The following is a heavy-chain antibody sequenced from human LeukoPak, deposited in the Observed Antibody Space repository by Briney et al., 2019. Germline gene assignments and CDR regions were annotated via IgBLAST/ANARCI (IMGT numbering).Heavy chain of an antibody. CDR3: ASDPPPYYYDSSGYYEVGY. D-gene: IGHD3-22*01. Sequence: PSETLSLTCTVSGGSISSSSYYWGWIRQPPGKGLEWIGSIYYSGGTYYNPSLKSRVTISVDTSKNQFSLKLSSVTAADTAVYYCASDPPPYYYDSSGYYEVGYWGQGTLVTVSS. V-gene: IGHV4-39*01. J-gene: IGHJ4*02. CDR2: IYYSGGT. CDR1: GGSISSSSYY.